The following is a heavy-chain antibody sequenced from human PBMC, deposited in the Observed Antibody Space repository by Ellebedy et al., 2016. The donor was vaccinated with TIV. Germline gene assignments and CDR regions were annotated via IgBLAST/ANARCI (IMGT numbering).Heavy chain of an antibody. V-gene: IGHV2-70*11. D-gene: IGHD5-18*01. J-gene: IGHJ4*02. Sequence: SGPTLAKPTQTLTLTCTFSGFSLSTSKMCVSWIRQPPGKALEWLARIDRDDDKYYSTSLKTRLTISKDTSKSQVVLTMTNMDPVDTATYYCARIGGYSYGLPFDYWGQGTLVTVSS. CDR1: GFSLSTSKMC. CDR3: ARIGGYSYGLPFDY. CDR2: IDRDDDK.